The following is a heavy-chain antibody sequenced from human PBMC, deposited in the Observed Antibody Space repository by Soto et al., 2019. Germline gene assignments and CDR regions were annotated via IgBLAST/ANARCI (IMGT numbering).Heavy chain of an antibody. CDR2: IYYSGST. D-gene: IGHD3-10*01. Sequence: QVQLQESGPGLVKPSQTLSLTCTVSGGSISSGGYYWSWIRQHPGKGLEWIGYIYYSGSTYYNPSLKSRVTISVDTSKNQFSLKLSSVTAADTAVYYCARYYYGSGSYYNVLAFDYWGQGTLVTVSS. J-gene: IGHJ4*02. V-gene: IGHV4-31*03. CDR1: GGSISSGGYY. CDR3: ARYYYGSGSYYNVLAFDY.